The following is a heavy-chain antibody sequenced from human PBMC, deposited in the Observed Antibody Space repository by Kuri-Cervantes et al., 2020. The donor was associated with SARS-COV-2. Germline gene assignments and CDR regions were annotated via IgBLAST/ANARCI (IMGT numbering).Heavy chain of an antibody. CDR1: GYTFTGYY. J-gene: IGHJ6*03. CDR3: ARDHSQLLFLLDYYYYMDV. Sequence: ASVKVSCKASGYTFTGYYMHWVRQAPGQGLEWMGWINPNSGGTNYAQKFQGRVTMTRDTSISTAYMELSRLRSDDTAVYYCARDHSQLLFLLDYYYYMDVWDKGTTVTVSS. D-gene: IGHD2-2*01. CDR2: INPNSGGT. V-gene: IGHV1-2*02.